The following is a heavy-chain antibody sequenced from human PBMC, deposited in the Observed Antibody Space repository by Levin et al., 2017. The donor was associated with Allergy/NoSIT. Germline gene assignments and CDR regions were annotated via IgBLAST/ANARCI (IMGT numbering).Heavy chain of an antibody. CDR1: GGSISSSSYY. Sequence: SETLSLTCTVSGGSISSSSYYWGWLRQPPGKGLEWIGSIYYSGITYYNPSLKSRVTISVDTSKNQFSLKLSSVTAADTAVYYCARHVGVYYDILTGYSPPARPYYFDYWGQGTLVTVSS. CDR3: ARHVGVYYDILTGYSPPARPYYFDY. V-gene: IGHV4-39*01. CDR2: IYYSGIT. J-gene: IGHJ4*02. D-gene: IGHD3-9*01.